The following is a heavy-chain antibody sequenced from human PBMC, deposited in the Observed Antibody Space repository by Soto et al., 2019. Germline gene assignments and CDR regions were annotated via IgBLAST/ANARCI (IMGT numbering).Heavy chain of an antibody. D-gene: IGHD3-10*01. CDR2: ISGSGGST. V-gene: IGHV3-23*01. CDR3: AKAPIYGSGSQRRYWYFDL. J-gene: IGHJ2*01. CDR1: GFTFSSYA. Sequence: EVQLLESGGGLVQPGGSLRLSCAASGFTFSSYAMSWVRQAPGKGLEWVSAISGSGGSTSYADSVKGRFTISRDNSKNTLYRQMTSLRAEDTAVYYCAKAPIYGSGSQRRYWYFDLWGRGTLVTVSS.